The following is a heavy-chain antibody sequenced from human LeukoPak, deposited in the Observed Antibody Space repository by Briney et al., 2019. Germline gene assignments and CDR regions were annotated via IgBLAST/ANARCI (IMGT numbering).Heavy chain of an antibody. CDR1: GGSFSGYY. Sequence: SETLSLTCAVYGGSFSGYYWSWIRQPPGKGLEWIGGINHSGSTNYNPSLKSRVTISVDTSKNQFSLKLSSVTAADTAVYYCARPRGLYYYYYGMDVWGQGTTVTVSS. CDR3: ARPRGLYYYYYGMDV. J-gene: IGHJ6*02. V-gene: IGHV4-34*01. D-gene: IGHD3/OR15-3a*01. CDR2: INHSGST.